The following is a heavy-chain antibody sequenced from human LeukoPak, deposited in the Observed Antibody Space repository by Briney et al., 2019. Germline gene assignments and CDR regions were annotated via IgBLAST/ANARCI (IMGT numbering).Heavy chain of an antibody. CDR3: ARDLNTGMDV. CDR1: GFTFSDYY. D-gene: IGHD2/OR15-2a*01. V-gene: IGHV3-11*01. CDR2: ISGNGRFI. Sequence: GGSLRLSCAASGFTFSDYYINWIRQAPGKGLEWLSYISGNGRFIEYADSVKGRFTISRDNPQNLLYLQMNSLRAEDTAIYYCARDLNTGMDVWGRGTTVTVSS. J-gene: IGHJ6*02.